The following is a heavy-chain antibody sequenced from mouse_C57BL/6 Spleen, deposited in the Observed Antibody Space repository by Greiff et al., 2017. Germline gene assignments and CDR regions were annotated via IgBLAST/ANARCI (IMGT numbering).Heavy chain of an antibody. CDR2: IYPSGSET. CDR1: GYTFTSYW. D-gene: IGHD3-2*02. Sequence: QVQLQQPGAELVRPGSSVKLSCKASGYTFTSYWMDWVKQRPGQGLEWIGNIYPSGSETHYTQKFKDKATLTVDKSSSTAYMQLSSLTSEDSAVYYCARGELRLHAQGFDYWGQGTTLTVSS. CDR3: ARGELRLHAQGFDY. J-gene: IGHJ2*01. V-gene: IGHV1-61*01.